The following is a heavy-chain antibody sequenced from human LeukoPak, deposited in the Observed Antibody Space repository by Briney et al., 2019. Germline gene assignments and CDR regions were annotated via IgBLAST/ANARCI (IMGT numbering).Heavy chain of an antibody. CDR2: ISSSGSTI. V-gene: IGHV3-48*03. Sequence: PGGSLRLSCAASGFTFSSYEMNWVRQAPGKGLEWVSYISSSGSTIYYADSVKGRFTISRDNAKNSLYLQMNNLRAEDTAVYYCAINPDGVATIHWGQGTLVTVSS. CDR1: GFTFSSYE. J-gene: IGHJ4*02. CDR3: AINPDGVATIH. D-gene: IGHD5-24*01.